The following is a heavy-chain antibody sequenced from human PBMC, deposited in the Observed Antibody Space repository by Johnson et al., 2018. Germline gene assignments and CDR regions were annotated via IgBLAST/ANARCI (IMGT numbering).Heavy chain of an antibody. CDR1: GFTFSSYA. CDR3: AKHFWSGYLTEYFHH. CDR2: ISGSAGST. Sequence: VQLVESGGGLVQPGGSLRLSCAASGFTFSSYAMSWVRQAPGKGLEWVSGISGSAGSTYYADSVTGRFTISRDNSKNTVYLQMKSLRAEDTAVYYCAKHFWSGYLTEYFHHWGQGTLVTVSS. J-gene: IGHJ1*01. V-gene: IGHV3-23*04. D-gene: IGHD3-3*02.